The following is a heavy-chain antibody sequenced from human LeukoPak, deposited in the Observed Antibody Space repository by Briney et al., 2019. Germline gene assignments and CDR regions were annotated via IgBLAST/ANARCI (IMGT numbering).Heavy chain of an antibody. J-gene: IGHJ4*02. V-gene: IGHV3-64D*06. CDR2: ISSNGDNT. CDR1: GFTFSTYV. CDR3: VRGTGY. Sequence: PGGSLRLSCSVSGFTFSTYVMHWVRQAPGKGLEYVSAISSNGDNTYYADSVKGRFTTSRDNSKNTLYLQMSSLRADDTAVYYCVRGTGYWGQGTLVTVSS.